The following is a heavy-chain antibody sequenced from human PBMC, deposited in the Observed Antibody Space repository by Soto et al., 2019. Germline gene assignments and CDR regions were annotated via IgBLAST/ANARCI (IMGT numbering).Heavy chain of an antibody. Sequence: SETLSLTCTVSGGSISSYYWIWIRQPPGKGLQWIGYIYYSGSTNYNPSLKSRVTISVDTSKNQFSLKLSSVTAADTAVYYCARHGHHLVRTRIAARQWYYYYYMDVWGKGTTVTVSS. CDR3: ARHGHHLVRTRIAARQWYYYYYMDV. CDR2: IYYSGST. V-gene: IGHV4-59*08. D-gene: IGHD6-6*01. J-gene: IGHJ6*03. CDR1: GGSISSYY.